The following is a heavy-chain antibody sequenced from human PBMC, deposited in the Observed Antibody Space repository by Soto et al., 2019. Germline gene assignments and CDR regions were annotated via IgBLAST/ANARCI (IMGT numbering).Heavy chain of an antibody. CDR1: GGSIRTSDYY. Sequence: SETLSLTCTVSGGSIRTSDYYWVWIRQTPGRGLEWIGSVYYTGTTYYTPSLQGRVTMPADTSKNTFFLDLRSVTAADTAVYYCARDMHAGFTHYFDPWGQGTLVTVSS. CDR3: ARDMHAGFTHYFDP. J-gene: IGHJ5*02. D-gene: IGHD1-26*01. CDR2: VYYTGTT. V-gene: IGHV4-39*07.